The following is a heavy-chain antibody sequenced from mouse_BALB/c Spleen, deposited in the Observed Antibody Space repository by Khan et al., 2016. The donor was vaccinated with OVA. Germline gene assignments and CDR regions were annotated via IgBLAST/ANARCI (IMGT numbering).Heavy chain of an antibody. J-gene: IGHJ2*01. Sequence: EVELVESGPGLVKPSQSLSLTCTVTGYSITSDYAWNWIRQFPGNKLEWMGYISYSGSTSYNPSLKSQISITRDTSKNQFFLQLNSRPTEDTAAYYCARSIMANWGQGTTLTVSS. CDR3: ARSIMAN. CDR2: ISYSGST. CDR1: GYSITSDYA. V-gene: IGHV3-2*02.